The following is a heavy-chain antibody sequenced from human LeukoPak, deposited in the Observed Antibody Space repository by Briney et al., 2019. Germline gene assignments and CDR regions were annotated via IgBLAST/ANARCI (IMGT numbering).Heavy chain of an antibody. Sequence: NPSETLSLTCTVSGGSISSSSYYWGWIRQPPGKGLEWIGSIYYSGSTYYNPSLKSRVTISVDTSENQFSLKLSSVTAADTAVYYCARADFWSGSQPYWFVPWGQGTLVTVSS. J-gene: IGHJ5*02. CDR2: IYYSGST. CDR3: ARADFWSGSQPYWFVP. D-gene: IGHD3-3*01. CDR1: GGSISSSSYY. V-gene: IGHV4-39*01.